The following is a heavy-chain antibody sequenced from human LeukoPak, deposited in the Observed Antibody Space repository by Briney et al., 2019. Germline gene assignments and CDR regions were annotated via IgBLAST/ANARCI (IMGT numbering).Heavy chain of an antibody. V-gene: IGHV3-30-3*01. Sequence: PGGSLRLSCAASGFTFSSYAMHWVRQAPGKGLEWVAVISYDGSNKYYADSVKGRFTISRDNSKNTLYLQMNSLGAEDTAVYYCARAPGRNDAFDIWGQGTMVTVSS. CDR2: ISYDGSNK. J-gene: IGHJ3*02. D-gene: IGHD3-10*01. CDR3: ARAPGRNDAFDI. CDR1: GFTFSSYA.